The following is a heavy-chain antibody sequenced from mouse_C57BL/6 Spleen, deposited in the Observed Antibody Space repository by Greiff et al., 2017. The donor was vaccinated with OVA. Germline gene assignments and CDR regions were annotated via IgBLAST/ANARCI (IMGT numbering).Heavy chain of an antibody. D-gene: IGHD1-1*01. J-gene: IGHJ1*03. Sequence: EVKLMESGGGLVKPGGSLKLSCAASGFTFSSYTMSWVRQTPEKRLEWVATISGGGGNTYYPDSVKGRFTISRDNAKTTLYLQMSSLRSEDTALYYCAIYYYGSSDWYFDVWGTGTTVTVSS. V-gene: IGHV5-9*01. CDR2: ISGGGGNT. CDR1: GFTFSSYT. CDR3: AIYYYGSSDWYFDV.